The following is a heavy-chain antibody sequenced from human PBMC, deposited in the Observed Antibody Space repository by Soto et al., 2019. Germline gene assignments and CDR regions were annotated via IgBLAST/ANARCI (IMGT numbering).Heavy chain of an antibody. CDR3: ARSSGAYLAY. CDR2: TNPSDSDT. Sequence: GLLMKVSCRGAGYSITTFWVGWVRQMPGKGLEWMGITNPSDSDTRYSPSFQGQVTISADKSISTAYLQWNSLRVSYTAMYYCARSSGAYLAYWGQGALVPVSS. V-gene: IGHV5-51*01. CDR1: GYSITTFW. J-gene: IGHJ4*02. D-gene: IGHD3-10*01.